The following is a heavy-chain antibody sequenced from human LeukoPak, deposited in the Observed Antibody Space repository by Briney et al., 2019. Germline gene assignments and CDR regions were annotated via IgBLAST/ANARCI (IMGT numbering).Heavy chain of an antibody. V-gene: IGHV3-48*02. D-gene: IGHD3-3*01. J-gene: IGHJ4*02. CDR2: ISSTSTTI. CDR3: ARDQYDTWSRRGNFDS. Sequence: PGGSLRLSCAASGFIFSSYTMNWVRQAPGKGLEWVSYISSTSTTIYYADSVKGRFTISRDNAKNSLYLQMNSLRDEDTAVYYCARDQYDTWSRRGNFDSWGQGTLVIVSS. CDR1: GFIFSSYT.